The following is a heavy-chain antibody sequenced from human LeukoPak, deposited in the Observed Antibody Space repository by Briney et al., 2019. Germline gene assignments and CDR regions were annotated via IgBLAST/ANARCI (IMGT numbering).Heavy chain of an antibody. CDR3: AREENYKVDY. Sequence: GPSLTLSRAVSGLTVSSYSMNWVRQAPRKGLEWVSSISSSSGDIYYADSVKGRFTISRDNAKKSLYLQMNSLRAEDTAVYYCAREENYKVDYWGQGTLVTVSS. J-gene: IGHJ4*02. D-gene: IGHD1-7*01. CDR1: GLTVSSYS. CDR2: ISSSSGDI. V-gene: IGHV3-21*01.